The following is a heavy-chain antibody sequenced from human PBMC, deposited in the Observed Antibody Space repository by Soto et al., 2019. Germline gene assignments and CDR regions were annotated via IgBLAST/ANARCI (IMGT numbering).Heavy chain of an antibody. J-gene: IGHJ4*02. CDR2: IKQDGSEK. CDR3: ARDLADYRGIVVDVYYFDY. CDR1: GFTFSSYW. V-gene: IGHV3-7*01. D-gene: IGHD3-22*01. Sequence: ESGGGLVQPGGSLRLSCAASGFTFSSYWMSWVRQAPGKGLEWVANIKQDGSEKYYVDSVKGRFTISRDNAKNSLYLQMNSLRAEDTAVDYCARDLADYRGIVVDVYYFDYWGQGTLVTVSS.